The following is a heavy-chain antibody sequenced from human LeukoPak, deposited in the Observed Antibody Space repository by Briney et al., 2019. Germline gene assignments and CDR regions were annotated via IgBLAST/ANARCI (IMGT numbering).Heavy chain of an antibody. D-gene: IGHD3-10*01. Sequence: GGSLRLSCAASGFTFSSYAMSWVRQAPGKGLEWVSAITGSGGSTYYADSVKGRFTIFRDNSKNTLYLQMNSLRAEDTAVYYCVRGVNPHYWGQGTLVTVSS. V-gene: IGHV3-23*01. J-gene: IGHJ4*02. CDR1: GFTFSSYA. CDR3: VRGVNPHY. CDR2: ITGSGGST.